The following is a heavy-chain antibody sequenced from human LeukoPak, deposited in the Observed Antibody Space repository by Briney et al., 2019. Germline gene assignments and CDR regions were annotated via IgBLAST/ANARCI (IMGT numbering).Heavy chain of an antibody. CDR3: AREAYSSSWYSPDY. D-gene: IGHD6-13*01. J-gene: IGHJ4*02. CDR1: GGSISSSSYY. CDR2: IYYSGST. Sequence: SETLSLTCTVSGGSISSSSYYWGWIRQPPGKGLEWIGSIYYSGSTYYNPSLKSRVTISVDTSKNQFSLKLSSVTAADTAVYYCAREAYSSSWYSPDYWGQGTLVTVSS. V-gene: IGHV4-39*02.